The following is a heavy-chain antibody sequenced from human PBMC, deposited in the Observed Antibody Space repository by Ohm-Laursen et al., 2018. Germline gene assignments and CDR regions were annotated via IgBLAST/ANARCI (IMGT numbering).Heavy chain of an antibody. D-gene: IGHD5-24*01. CDR1: GGSFSGYD. CDR3: ARYSPVEMIIRGAFDI. J-gene: IGHJ3*02. Sequence: SGTLSLTCSVYGGSFSGYDWSWIRQPPGKGLEWIGEINHSGRTNYNPSLKSRVIISVDTSKNQVSLRMSPVTAADTAVYYCARYSPVEMIIRGAFDIWGQGTMVTVSS. V-gene: IGHV4-34*01. CDR2: INHSGRT.